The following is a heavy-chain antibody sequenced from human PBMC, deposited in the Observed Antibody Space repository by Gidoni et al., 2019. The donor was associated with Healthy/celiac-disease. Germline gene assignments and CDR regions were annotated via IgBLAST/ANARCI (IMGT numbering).Heavy chain of an antibody. D-gene: IGHD6-19*01. CDR2: INSDGSST. V-gene: IGHV3-74*01. J-gene: IGHJ4*02. CDR1: GFTFSSYW. Sequence: EVQLVESGGGLGQPGGSLRLSCAASGFTFSSYWMHWVRQAPGKGLVWVSRINSDGSSTSYADSVKCRFTISRDNAKNTLYLQMNSLRAEDTAVYYCASLSYSSGWYEWGQGTLVTVSS. CDR3: ASLSYSSGWYE.